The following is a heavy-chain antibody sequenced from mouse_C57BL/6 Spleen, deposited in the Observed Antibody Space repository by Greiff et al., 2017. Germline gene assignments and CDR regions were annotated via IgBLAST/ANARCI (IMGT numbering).Heavy chain of an antibody. Sequence: QVQLQQSGPGLVQPSQSLSITCTVSGFSLTSYGVHWVRQSPGKGLEWLGVIWRGGSTDYNAAFMSRLSINKDNSKRQVFFKMNSRRADDTAIYYCVRDGSDYWGQGTTLTVSS. J-gene: IGHJ2*01. CDR2: IWRGGST. V-gene: IGHV2-5*01. D-gene: IGHD1-1*01. CDR3: VRDGSDY. CDR1: GFSLTSYG.